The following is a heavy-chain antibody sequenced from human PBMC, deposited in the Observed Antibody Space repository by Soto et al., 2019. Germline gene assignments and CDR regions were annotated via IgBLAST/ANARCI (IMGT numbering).Heavy chain of an antibody. J-gene: IGHJ6*02. CDR3: ASYCSGGSCYANYYYGMDV. CDR1: GGTFSIYA. Sequence: SVKGSCKASGGTFSIYAISWVRQAPGQGLEWMGGIIPIFGTANYAQKFQGRVTITADESTSTAYMELSSLRSEDTAVYYCASYCSGGSCYANYYYGMDVWGQGTTVTVSS. V-gene: IGHV1-69*13. CDR2: IIPIFGTA. D-gene: IGHD2-15*01.